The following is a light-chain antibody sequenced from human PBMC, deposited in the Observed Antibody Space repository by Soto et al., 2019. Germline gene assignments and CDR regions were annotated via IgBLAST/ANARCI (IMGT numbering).Light chain of an antibody. J-gene: IGLJ2*01. Sequence: QSVLTQPPSASGTPGQRVTISCSGSSSNIGSYTVNWYQQLPGTAPKLLISSNTQRPSGVPDRFSGSKSGTSASLAISGLQSEDEADYYCAAWDDSLIGVTFGGGTKLTVL. CDR3: AAWDDSLIGVT. CDR2: SNT. CDR1: SSNIGSYT. V-gene: IGLV1-44*01.